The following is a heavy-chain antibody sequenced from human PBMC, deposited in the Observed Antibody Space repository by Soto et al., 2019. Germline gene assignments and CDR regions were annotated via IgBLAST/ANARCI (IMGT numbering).Heavy chain of an antibody. CDR2: VSHDGRNT. J-gene: IGHJ4*02. CDR3: AKGGRQWLVTSDFNY. Sequence: VQLVESGGGVVQPGRSLRLSCAASGFTFSDYAMHWVRPAPGKGLEWVAVVSHDGRNTHYADSVKGRFTISRDSSKNTVSLEMTSLRAADTAVYYCAKGGRQWLVTSDFNYWGQGALVTVSS. V-gene: IGHV3-30*18. CDR1: GFTFSDYA. D-gene: IGHD6-19*01.